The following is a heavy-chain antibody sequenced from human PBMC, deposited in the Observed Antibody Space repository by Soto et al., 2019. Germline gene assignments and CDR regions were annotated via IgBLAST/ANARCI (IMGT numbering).Heavy chain of an antibody. V-gene: IGHV1-18*01. D-gene: IGHD2-2*01. CDR3: ARVTVVPAALGLDAFDI. J-gene: IGHJ3*02. Sequence: ASVKVSCKASGYTFTSYGISWVRQAPGQGLEWMGWISAYNGNTNYAQKLQGRVTMTTDTSTSTAYMELRSLRSDDTAVYYCARVTVVPAALGLDAFDIWGRGTTVTVSS. CDR1: GYTFTSYG. CDR2: ISAYNGNT.